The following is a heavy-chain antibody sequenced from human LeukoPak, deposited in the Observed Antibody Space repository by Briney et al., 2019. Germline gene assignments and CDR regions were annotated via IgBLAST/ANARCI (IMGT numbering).Heavy chain of an antibody. CDR3: ARAKTHVLMVCAMGLDY. J-gene: IGHJ4*02. Sequence: GGSLRLSCAASGFTFSSYAMHWVRQAPGKGLEWVAVISYDGSNKYYADSVKGRFTISRDNSKNTLYLQMNSLRAEDTAVYYCARAKTHVLMVCAMGLDYWGQGTLVTVSS. CDR1: GFTFSSYA. V-gene: IGHV3-30*01. CDR2: ISYDGSNK. D-gene: IGHD2-8*01.